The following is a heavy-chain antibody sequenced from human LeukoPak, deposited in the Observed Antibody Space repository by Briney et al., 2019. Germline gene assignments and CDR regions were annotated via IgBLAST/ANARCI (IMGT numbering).Heavy chain of an antibody. J-gene: IGHJ6*02. CDR2: INPSGGST. V-gene: IGHV1-46*01. D-gene: IGHD1-26*01. CDR3: ARERGGSYYTYYYYGMDV. Sequence: GASVKVSCKASGYTFTSYYMHWVRQAPGQGLEWMGIINPSGGSTSYAQKFQGRVTMARDTSTSTVYMELSSLRSEDTAVYYCARERGGSYYTYYYYGMDVWGQGTTVTVSS. CDR1: GYTFTSYY.